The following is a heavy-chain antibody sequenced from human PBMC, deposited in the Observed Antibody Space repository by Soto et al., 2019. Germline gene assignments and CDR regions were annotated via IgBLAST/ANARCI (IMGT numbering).Heavy chain of an antibody. V-gene: IGHV4-34*01. Sequence: QVQLQQWGAGLLKPLETLSLTCAVYGGSFSGYQWIWIRQTPGKGLEWIGEINDSGNINYNPSLKSRVTILVDTAKKQISLKLSSVTAADTAVYYCARGLILWFGELSRRGGYYYYMDVWGKGTSVTVSS. CDR3: ARGLILWFGELSRRGGYYYYMDV. CDR1: GGSFSGYQ. J-gene: IGHJ6*03. D-gene: IGHD3-10*01. CDR2: INDSGNI.